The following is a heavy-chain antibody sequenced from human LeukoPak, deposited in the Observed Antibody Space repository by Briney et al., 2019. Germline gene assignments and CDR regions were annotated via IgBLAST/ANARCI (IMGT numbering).Heavy chain of an antibody. D-gene: IGHD6-13*01. CDR2: ISSSSSYI. Sequence: PGGSLRLSCAASGFTFSSYSMNWVRQAPGKGLEWVSSISSSSSYIYYADSVKGRFTISRDNAKNSLYLQMNSLRAEDTAVYYCAREIQQLGSYFDYWGQGTLVTVSS. CDR1: GFTFSSYS. CDR3: AREIQQLGSYFDY. J-gene: IGHJ4*02. V-gene: IGHV3-21*01.